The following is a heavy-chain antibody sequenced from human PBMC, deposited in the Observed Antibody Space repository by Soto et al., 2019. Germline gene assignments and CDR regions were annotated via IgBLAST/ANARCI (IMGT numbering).Heavy chain of an antibody. Sequence: QVQLQESGPGLVKPSETLSLTCTVSGGSVSSGSYYWSWIRQPPGKGLEWIGYIYYSGSTNYNPSLKSRVTISVDTSKNQFSLKLSSVTAADTAVYYCASGDSWDYFDYWGQGTLVTVSS. D-gene: IGHD6-13*01. CDR1: GGSVSSGSYY. V-gene: IGHV4-61*01. J-gene: IGHJ4*02. CDR2: IYYSGST. CDR3: ASGDSWDYFDY.